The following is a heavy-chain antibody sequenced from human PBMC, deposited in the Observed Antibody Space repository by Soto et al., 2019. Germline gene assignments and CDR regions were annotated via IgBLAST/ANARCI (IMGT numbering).Heavy chain of an antibody. CDR1: GGSFSGYY. V-gene: IGHV4-34*01. D-gene: IGHD2-2*01. Sequence: SETLSLTCAVYGGSFSGYYWSWIRQPPGKGLEWIGEINHSGSTNYNPSLKSRVTISVDTSKNQFSLKLSSVTAADTVVYYCARATVPYHYYYMDVWGKGTTVTVSS. CDR3: ARATVPYHYYYMDV. CDR2: INHSGST. J-gene: IGHJ6*03.